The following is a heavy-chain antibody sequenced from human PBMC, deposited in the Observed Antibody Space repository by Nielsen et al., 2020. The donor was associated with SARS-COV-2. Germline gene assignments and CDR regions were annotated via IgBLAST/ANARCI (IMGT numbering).Heavy chain of an antibody. CDR3: ARLLTNTGNYFRFDP. CDR1: GDSISGSNW. D-gene: IGHD1-26*01. Sequence: SETLSLTCAVSGDSISGSNWWSWVRQPPGKGLEWIGEIYHSGNTNYNPSLKSRVTISVDKSKNQFSLRLISVTAADTAVYYCARLLTNTGNYFRFDPWGQGTLVTVSS. CDR2: IYHSGNT. J-gene: IGHJ5*02. V-gene: IGHV4-4*02.